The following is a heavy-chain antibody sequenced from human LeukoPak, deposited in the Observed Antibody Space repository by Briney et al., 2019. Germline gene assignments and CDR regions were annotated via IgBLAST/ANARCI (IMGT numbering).Heavy chain of an antibody. Sequence: SETLSLTCTVSGGSISSSFNYWAWIRQPPGKGLEWIGSIYESGSAYYNPSLKSRVTISVDTSKNQFSLKLSSVTAADTAVYYCATTSPYYYDSSGYFVDWGQGTLVTVSS. CDR2: IYESGSA. J-gene: IGHJ4*02. V-gene: IGHV4-39*07. CDR1: GGSISSSFNY. CDR3: ATTSPYYYDSSGYFVD. D-gene: IGHD3-22*01.